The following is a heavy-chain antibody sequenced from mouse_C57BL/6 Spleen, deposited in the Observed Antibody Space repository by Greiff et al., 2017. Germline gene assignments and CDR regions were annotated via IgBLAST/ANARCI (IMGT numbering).Heavy chain of an antibody. J-gene: IGHJ4*01. CDR2: IYPGSGST. Sequence: VQLQQPGAELVKPGASVKMSCKASGYTFTSYWITWVKQRPGQGLEWIGDIYPGSGSTNYNEKFKSKATLTVDTSSSTAYMQLSSLTSEDSAVYYCARYLLGYYYAMDYWGQGTSVTVSS. V-gene: IGHV1-55*01. D-gene: IGHD2-1*01. CDR3: ARYLLGYYYAMDY. CDR1: GYTFTSYW.